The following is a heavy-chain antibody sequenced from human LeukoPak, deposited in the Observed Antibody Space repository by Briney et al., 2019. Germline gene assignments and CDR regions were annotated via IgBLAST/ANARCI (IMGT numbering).Heavy chain of an antibody. CDR3: ARGGVTWTFDY. CDR2: IYYSGST. CDR1: GGSISSYY. Sequence: SETLSLTCTVSGGSISSYYWSWIRQPPGKGLEWIGYIYYSGSTNYNPSLRSRVTISVDTSKNQFSLKLSSVTAAATAVYYCARGGVTWTFDYWGQGTLVTVSS. V-gene: IGHV4-59*01. J-gene: IGHJ4*02. D-gene: IGHD2-21*02.